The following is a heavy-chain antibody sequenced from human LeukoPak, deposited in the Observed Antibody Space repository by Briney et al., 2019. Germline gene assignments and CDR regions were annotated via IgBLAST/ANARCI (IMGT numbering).Heavy chain of an antibody. V-gene: IGHV3-66*01. J-gene: IGHJ5*02. CDR2: IYSGGST. CDR3: ARGYCSGGSCYRSSFDP. CDR1: GFTVSSNY. Sequence: PGGSLRLSCAASGFTVSSNYMSWVRQAPGKGLEWVSVIYSGGSTYYADSVKGRFTISRDNSKNTLYLQMNSLRAEDTAVYYCARGYCSGGSCYRSSFDPWGQGTLVTVSS. D-gene: IGHD2-15*01.